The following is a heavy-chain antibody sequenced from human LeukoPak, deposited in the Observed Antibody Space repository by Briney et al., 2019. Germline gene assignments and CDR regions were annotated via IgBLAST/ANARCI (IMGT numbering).Heavy chain of an antibody. Sequence: PSETLSLTCTVSGGSISSSPYYWGWIRQPPGKGLEWIGSIYYSGTTHYSPSLESRVTISVDTSKSQFSLKLASVTAADTAIYYCAKGAGAFSYYNWFDPWGQGTLVTVSS. V-gene: IGHV4-39*07. CDR1: GGSISSSPYY. CDR2: IYYSGTT. D-gene: IGHD5-18*01. J-gene: IGHJ5*02. CDR3: AKGAGAFSYYNWFDP.